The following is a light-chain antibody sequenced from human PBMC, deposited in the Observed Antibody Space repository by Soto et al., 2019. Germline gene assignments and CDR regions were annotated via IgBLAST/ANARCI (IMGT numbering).Light chain of an antibody. V-gene: IGKV1-5*01. CDR1: QSISSW. Sequence: DIQMTQSPSTLSASVGDIVTITCRASQSISSWLAWYQQKTGKAPKLLIYDASSLESGVPSRFSGSGSGTEFTLTISSLQPDDFATYYCQQYNSYSPLTFGGGTKVEIK. CDR3: QQYNSYSPLT. J-gene: IGKJ4*01. CDR2: DAS.